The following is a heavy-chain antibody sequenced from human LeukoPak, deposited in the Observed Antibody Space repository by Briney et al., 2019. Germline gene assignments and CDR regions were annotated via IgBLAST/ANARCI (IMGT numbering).Heavy chain of an antibody. V-gene: IGHV3-7*01. Sequence: GGSLRLSCAASGFTFSGFWMSWVRQAPTKGLEWVANIKYDGSDKRYVDSVKGRFTVSRDNANNSLYLQMNSLRAEDTAVYYCARAIYCSSTSCFFDYWGQGTLVTVSS. D-gene: IGHD2-2*01. CDR2: IKYDGSDK. CDR3: ARAIYCSSTSCFFDY. CDR1: GFTFSGFW. J-gene: IGHJ4*02.